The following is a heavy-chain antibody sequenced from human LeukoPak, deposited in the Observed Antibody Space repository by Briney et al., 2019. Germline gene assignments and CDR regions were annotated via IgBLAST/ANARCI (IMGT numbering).Heavy chain of an antibody. D-gene: IGHD3-22*01. V-gene: IGHV1-69*05. J-gene: IGHJ4*02. Sequence: SVKVSCKASGGTFSSYAISWVRQAPGQGLEWMGRIIPIFGTANYAQKFQGRVTITTDESTSTAYMELSSLRSEDTAVYYCARGSSSYYYDSSGYYELDFWGRGTLVSVSS. CDR2: IIPIFGTA. CDR3: ARGSSSYYYDSSGYYELDF. CDR1: GGTFSSYA.